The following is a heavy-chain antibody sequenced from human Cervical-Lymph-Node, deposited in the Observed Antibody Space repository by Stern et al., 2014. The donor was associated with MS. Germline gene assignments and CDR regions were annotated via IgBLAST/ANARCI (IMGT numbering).Heavy chain of an antibody. CDR3: ARIGRASYYDY. CDR1: GGTLSDYS. J-gene: IGHJ4*02. CDR2: IIPLLGTV. Sequence: DQLVESGAEVKRPGSSVKVSCKASGGTLSDYSITWVRQAPGPGLEWMVGIIPLLGTVNYAQKFQGRVTISADLTTSTAYMELSGLRFDDTAVYYCARIGRASYYDYWGQGTLVTVSS. D-gene: IGHD1-1*01. V-gene: IGHV1-69*01.